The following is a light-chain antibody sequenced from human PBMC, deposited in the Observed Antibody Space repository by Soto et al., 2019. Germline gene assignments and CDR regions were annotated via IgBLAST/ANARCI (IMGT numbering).Light chain of an antibody. CDR2: EVS. Sequence: QSALTQPASVSGSPGQSITISCTGTSSDIGAYNSVSWYQQHPGKAPKLMIYEVSNRPSGVSNRFSPSKSGNTASLTISGPQGEDEVDYYCSSRTTSNPYVFGTGTKLTVL. CDR1: SSDIGAYNS. CDR3: SSRTTSNPYV. J-gene: IGLJ1*01. V-gene: IGLV2-14*01.